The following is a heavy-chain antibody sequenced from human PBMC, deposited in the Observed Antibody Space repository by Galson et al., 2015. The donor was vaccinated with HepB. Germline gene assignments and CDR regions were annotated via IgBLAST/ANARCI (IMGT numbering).Heavy chain of an antibody. CDR3: ARDRHVEVVVAATLDY. CDR2: ISHDGNKK. J-gene: IGHJ4*02. D-gene: IGHD2-15*01. Sequence: SLRLSCAASGFSFSSYAIHWVRRAPGKGLEWVAVISHDGNKKYYADSVRGRFTISRDNSKNTIYIEMNRLSAEDTATYYCARDRHVEVVVAATLDYWGQGTLLTVSS. CDR1: GFSFSSYA. V-gene: IGHV3-30*04.